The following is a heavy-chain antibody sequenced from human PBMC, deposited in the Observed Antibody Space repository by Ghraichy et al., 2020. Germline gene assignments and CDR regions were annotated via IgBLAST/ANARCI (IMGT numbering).Heavy chain of an antibody. V-gene: IGHV4-39*01. J-gene: IGHJ6*02. Sequence: SETLSLTCTVSGGSISSSRYYWGWIRQPPGKGLAWIGSIYYSGSTYYNPSLKGRVTISGETSNDQFSRKLSSVTAADTAVYYCARNRWIDYYYYGMDVWGQGTTVTVSS. CDR2: IYYSGST. CDR1: GGSISSSRYY. CDR3: ARNRWIDYYYYGMDV. D-gene: IGHD5-24*01.